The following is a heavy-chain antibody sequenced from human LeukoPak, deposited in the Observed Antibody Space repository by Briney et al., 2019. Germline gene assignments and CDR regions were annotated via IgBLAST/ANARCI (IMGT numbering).Heavy chain of an antibody. CDR3: AKENRWQ. J-gene: IGHJ4*02. Sequence: GGSLRLSCAASGFIFSSYAMNWVHQAPGKGLEWVSRISGSGATINYSDSVKGRFTISRDNSKNTLYLQMNSLRAEDTAVYYCAKENRWQWGQGTLVTVSS. D-gene: IGHD5-24*01. CDR1: GFIFSSYA. CDR2: ISGSGATI. V-gene: IGHV3-23*01.